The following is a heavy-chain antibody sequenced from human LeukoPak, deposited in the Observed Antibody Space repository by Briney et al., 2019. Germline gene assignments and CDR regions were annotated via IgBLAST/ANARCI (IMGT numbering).Heavy chain of an antibody. V-gene: IGHV3-23*01. CDR1: GFTFSSYA. Sequence: GGSLRLSCEASGFTFSSYAMSWVRQAQGKGLEWVSAISGSGGSTYYADSVKGRFTISRDNSKNTLYLQMNSLRAEDTAVYYCAKDYETTWFPTGSGVWGQGTTVTVSS. CDR2: ISGSGGST. J-gene: IGHJ6*02. D-gene: IGHD2/OR15-2a*01. CDR3: AKDYETTWFPTGSGV.